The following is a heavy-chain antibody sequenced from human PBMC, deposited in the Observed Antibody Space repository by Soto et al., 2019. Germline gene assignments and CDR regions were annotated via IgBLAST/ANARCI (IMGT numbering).Heavy chain of an antibody. Sequence: QVQLVESGGGVVQPGRSLRLACAASGFTFSSYAMHWVRQAPGKGLEWVAVISYDGINKYYADSVKGRFTISRDNSKNTLYLQMNSLGAEDTAVYYCARGPANYYDSSGFNWYFDLWGSGTLVTVSS. CDR3: ARGPANYYDSSGFNWYFDL. V-gene: IGHV3-30-3*01. J-gene: IGHJ2*01. CDR2: ISYDGINK. CDR1: GFTFSSYA. D-gene: IGHD3-22*01.